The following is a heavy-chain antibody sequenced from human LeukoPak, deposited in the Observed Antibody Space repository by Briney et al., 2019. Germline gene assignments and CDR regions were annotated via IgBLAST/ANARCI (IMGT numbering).Heavy chain of an antibody. CDR2: INPNSGGT. Sequence: GASVKVSCKASGYTFTGYFMHWVRQAPGQGLEWMGWINPNSGGTNYAQKFQGRVTMTGDTSISTAYMDLSSLRSDDTAVYYCARGRPTTSIAAAGVNWFDPWGQGTLVTVSS. CDR1: GYTFTGYF. J-gene: IGHJ5*02. V-gene: IGHV1-2*02. CDR3: ARGRPTTSIAAAGVNWFDP. D-gene: IGHD6-13*01.